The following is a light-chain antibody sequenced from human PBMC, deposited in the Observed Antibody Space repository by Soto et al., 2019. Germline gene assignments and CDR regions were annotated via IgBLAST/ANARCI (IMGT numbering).Light chain of an antibody. Sequence: QSVLTQPASVSGSPGQSITISCTGTSTDVGGYNYVSWHQQHPGKAPKLIIYDVSNRPSGVSNRFSGSKSGNTASLTISGLQAEDEADYYCSSFTSTSTLVVFGGGTKLTVL. V-gene: IGLV2-14*03. CDR3: SSFTSTSTLVV. CDR2: DVS. J-gene: IGLJ2*01. CDR1: STDVGGYNY.